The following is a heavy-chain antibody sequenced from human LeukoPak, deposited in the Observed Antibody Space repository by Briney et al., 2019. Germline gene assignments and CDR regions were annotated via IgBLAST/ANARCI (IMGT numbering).Heavy chain of an antibody. CDR2: VWSDGSNR. V-gene: IGHV3-33*06. J-gene: IGHJ4*02. CDR1: GFTFNTYG. CDR3: AKRAEDSNGYYLYYFDY. Sequence: GGSLRLSCAASGFTFNTYGMHWVRQAPGKGLEWIALVWSDGSNRFYADSVEGRFTISRDNSKNTLYLQMNSLRAEDTAVYYCAKRAEDSNGYYLYYFDYWGQGTLVTVSS. D-gene: IGHD3-22*01.